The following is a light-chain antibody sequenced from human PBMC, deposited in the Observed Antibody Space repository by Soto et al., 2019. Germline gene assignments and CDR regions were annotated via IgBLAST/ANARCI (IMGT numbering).Light chain of an antibody. J-gene: IGKJ1*01. Sequence: DIQMTQSPSTLSASVGDRVTITCRASQSIGRFLAWYQHQPGKAPTLLIYDASTLESGVPSRFSGTGSGTEFTFSITSLQPEDFGTYYCQQCYMGWTFGQGTKVDIK. V-gene: IGKV1-5*01. CDR2: DAS. CDR3: QQCYMGWT. CDR1: QSIGRF.